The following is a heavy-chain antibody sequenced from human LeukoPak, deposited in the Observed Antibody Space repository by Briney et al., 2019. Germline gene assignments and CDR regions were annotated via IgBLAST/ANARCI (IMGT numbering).Heavy chain of an antibody. D-gene: IGHD2-2*03. CDR2: INTDGSST. Sequence: PGGSLRLSCAVSGFTFSSYWMHWVRHAPGKGLVWVSRINTDGSSTSYADSVKGRFTISRDNAKNTLYLQMNSLRVEDTAVYFCTRVGYCATTSCRTAFDIWGQGTTVTVSS. J-gene: IGHJ3*02. CDR3: TRVGYCATTSCRTAFDI. CDR1: GFTFSSYW. V-gene: IGHV3-74*01.